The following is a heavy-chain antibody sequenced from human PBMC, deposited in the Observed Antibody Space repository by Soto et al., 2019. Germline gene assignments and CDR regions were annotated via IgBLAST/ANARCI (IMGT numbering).Heavy chain of an antibody. Sequence: GGSLRLSCAASGFTFSSYWMSWVRQAPGKGLEWVANIKQDGSEKYYVDSVKGRFTISRDNAKNSLYLQMNSLRAEDTAVYYCARSMVRGDPGVVLDYWGQGTLVTVSS. CDR1: GFTFSSYW. V-gene: IGHV3-7*01. J-gene: IGHJ4*02. CDR2: IKQDGSEK. CDR3: ARSMVRGDPGVVLDY. D-gene: IGHD3-10*01.